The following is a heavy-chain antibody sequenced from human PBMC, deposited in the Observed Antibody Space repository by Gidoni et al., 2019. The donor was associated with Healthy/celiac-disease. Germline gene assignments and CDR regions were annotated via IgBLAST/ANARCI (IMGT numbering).Heavy chain of an antibody. CDR1: GFTFSSYA. J-gene: IGHJ4*02. Sequence: QVQLVESGGGVVQPGRSLRLSCAASGFTFSSYAMHWVRQAPGKGLEWVAVISYDGSNKYYADSVKGRFTISRDNSKNTLYLQMNSLRAEDTAVYYCASEIAVAGTDFDYWGQGTLVTVSS. V-gene: IGHV3-30-3*01. D-gene: IGHD6-19*01. CDR3: ASEIAVAGTDFDY. CDR2: ISYDGSNK.